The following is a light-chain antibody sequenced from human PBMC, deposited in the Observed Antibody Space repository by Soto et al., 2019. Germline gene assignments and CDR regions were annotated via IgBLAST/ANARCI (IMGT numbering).Light chain of an antibody. CDR3: QQYHTDWT. V-gene: IGKV1-5*01. J-gene: IGKJ1*01. CDR2: AAS. Sequence: DIQMTQSPSTLSASVGDTVTITCRASESIDNWLAWYQQKPGKAPKLLIFAASTLIRGVPSRFSGRGSGTEFTLTISSLQVDDYATFYCQQYHTDWTFGQGTKVGIK. CDR1: ESIDNW.